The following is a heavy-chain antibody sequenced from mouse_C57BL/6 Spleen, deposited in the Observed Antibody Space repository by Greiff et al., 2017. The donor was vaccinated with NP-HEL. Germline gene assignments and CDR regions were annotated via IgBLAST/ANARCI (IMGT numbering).Heavy chain of an antibody. V-gene: IGHV1-81*01. CDR1: SYTFTSYG. J-gene: IGHJ2*01. D-gene: IGHD1-1*01. CDR2: IYPRSGNT. CDR3: ASSHYYGSSYVFDY. Sequence: QVQLQQSGAELARPGASVKLSCKASSYTFTSYGISWVKQRTGQGLEWIGEIYPRSGNTYYNEKFKGKATLTADKSSSTAYMELRSLTSEDSAVYFCASSHYYGSSYVFDYWGQGTTLTVSS.